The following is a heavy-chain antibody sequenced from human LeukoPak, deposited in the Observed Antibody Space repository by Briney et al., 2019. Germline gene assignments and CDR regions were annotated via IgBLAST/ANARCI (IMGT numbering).Heavy chain of an antibody. CDR1: GYTFTSYY. V-gene: IGHV1-46*01. CDR3: AAEGDGYNPYYYYGMAV. D-gene: IGHD5-24*01. Sequence: GASVKVSCKASGYTFTSYYMHWVRQAPGQGLEWMGIINPSGGSTSYAQKFQGRVTMTRDTSTSTVYMELSSLRSEDTAVYYCAAEGDGYNPYYYYGMAVWGQGTTVTVSS. CDR2: INPSGGST. J-gene: IGHJ6*02.